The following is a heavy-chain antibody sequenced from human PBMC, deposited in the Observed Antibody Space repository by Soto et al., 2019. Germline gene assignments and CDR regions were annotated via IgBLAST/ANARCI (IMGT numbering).Heavy chain of an antibody. J-gene: IGHJ4*02. Sequence: QVQLVESGGGVVQPGRSLRLSCAASGVTFSSHGMHWARQAPGKGLEWVALISSDGSKEYYADSVKGRFTISRDNSKNTLYLQMNSQRAGDTAMYYCVKEGPVLAYWGQGTLVTVSS. CDR3: VKEGPVLAY. CDR1: GVTFSSHG. V-gene: IGHV3-30*18. D-gene: IGHD3-3*02. CDR2: ISSDGSKE.